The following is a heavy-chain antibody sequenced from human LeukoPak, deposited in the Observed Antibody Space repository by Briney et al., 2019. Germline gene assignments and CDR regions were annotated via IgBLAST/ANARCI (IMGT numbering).Heavy chain of an antibody. CDR1: GGTFSSYA. J-gene: IGHJ5*02. Sequence: SVKVSCKASGGTFSSYAISWVRQAPGQGLEWMGGIIPIFGTANYAQKFQGRVTITADESTSTAYMELSSLRSGDTAVYYGAREEPYSRKFDPWGQGTLVTVSS. CDR2: IIPIFGTA. CDR3: AREEPYSRKFDP. V-gene: IGHV1-69*01. D-gene: IGHD1-14*01.